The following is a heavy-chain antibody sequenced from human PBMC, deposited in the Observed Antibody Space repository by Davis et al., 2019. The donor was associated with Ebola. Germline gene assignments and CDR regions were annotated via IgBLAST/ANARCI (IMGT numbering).Heavy chain of an antibody. V-gene: IGHV3-30*04. J-gene: IGHJ4*02. CDR1: GFPFSNYA. CDR3: ARALYHEVLDQ. CDR2: TSHDGSTT. Sequence: GESLKISCAASGFPFSNYAMHWVRQAPDKGLEWVAVTSHDGSTTYYEDSVKGRFTISRDKSKNTLYLELNRLRSEDTAVYFCARALYHEVLDQWGQGTPVTVSS. D-gene: IGHD3/OR15-3a*01.